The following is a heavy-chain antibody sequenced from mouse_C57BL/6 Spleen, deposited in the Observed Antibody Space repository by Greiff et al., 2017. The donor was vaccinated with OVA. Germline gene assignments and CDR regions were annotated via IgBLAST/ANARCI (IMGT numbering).Heavy chain of an antibody. J-gene: IGHJ2*01. CDR3: ATYGYDYFDY. CDR2: IDPSDSYT. CDR1: GYTFTSYW. D-gene: IGHD2-2*01. V-gene: IGHV1-69*01. Sequence: QVQLQQPGAELVMPGASVKLSCKASGYTFTSYWMHWVKQRPGQGLEWIGEIDPSDSYTNYNQKFKGKSTLTVDKSSSTAYMQLSSLTSEDAAVYDCATYGYDYFDYWGQGTTLTVSS.